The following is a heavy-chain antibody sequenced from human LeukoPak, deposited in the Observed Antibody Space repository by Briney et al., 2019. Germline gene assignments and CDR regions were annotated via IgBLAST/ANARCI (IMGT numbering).Heavy chain of an antibody. CDR1: EFTFGEYA. J-gene: IGHJ4*02. V-gene: IGHV3-23*01. CDR2: ISGSGGST. CDR3: AKALGIAAAGPLDY. D-gene: IGHD6-13*01. Sequence: GGSLRLSCAASEFTFGEYALSWVRQAPGKGLEWVSAISGSGGSTYYADSVKGRFTISRDNCKNTLYLQMNSLRAEDTAVYHCAKALGIAAAGPLDYWGQGTLVTVSS.